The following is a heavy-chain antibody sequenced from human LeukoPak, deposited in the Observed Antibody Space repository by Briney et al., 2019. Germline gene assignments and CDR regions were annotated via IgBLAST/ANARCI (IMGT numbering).Heavy chain of an antibody. D-gene: IGHD1-26*01. CDR1: GFTFTTYA. V-gene: IGHV3-23*01. J-gene: IGHJ4*02. CDR2: ISGSGGST. CDR3: ARGVVGAYFPLDY. Sequence: GGSLRLSCAASGFTFTTYAMSWVRQAPGKGLEWVSHISGSGGSTYFADSVKGRFTISRDNSKNTLYLQMNSLRAEDTAVYYCARGVVGAYFPLDYWGQGTLVTVSS.